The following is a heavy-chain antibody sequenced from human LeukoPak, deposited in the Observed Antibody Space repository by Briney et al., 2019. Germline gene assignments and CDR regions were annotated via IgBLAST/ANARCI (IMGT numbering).Heavy chain of an antibody. J-gene: IGHJ4*02. CDR1: GGSISSYY. CDR3: ARRRGLDYDN. D-gene: IGHD3/OR15-3a*01. V-gene: IGHV4-59*08. Sequence: SETLSLTCTVSGGSISSYYWNWIRQPPGKGLEWIGYIYYSGGTNYNPSLKSRVTISVATSKNQFSLKLSSVTAADTAVYFCARRRGLDYDNWGQGTLVTVSS. CDR2: IYYSGGT.